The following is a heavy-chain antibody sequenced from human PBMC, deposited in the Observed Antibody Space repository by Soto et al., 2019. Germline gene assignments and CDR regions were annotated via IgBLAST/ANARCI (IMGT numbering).Heavy chain of an antibody. CDR3: ARDRRIAVAGTAAYSFDY. J-gene: IGHJ4*02. CDR2: INPSGGST. V-gene: IGHV1-46*03. Sequence: GASVKVSCKASGYTFTSYYMHWVRQAPGQGLEWMAIINPSGGSTSYAQKFQGRVTMTRDTSTSTVYMELSSLRSEDTAVYYCARDRRIAVAGTAAYSFDYWGEGSLVTVFS. D-gene: IGHD6-19*01. CDR1: GYTFTSYY.